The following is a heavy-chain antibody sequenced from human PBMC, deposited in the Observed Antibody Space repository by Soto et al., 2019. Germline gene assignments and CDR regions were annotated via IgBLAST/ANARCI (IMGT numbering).Heavy chain of an antibody. J-gene: IGHJ6*02. Sequence: GGSLRLSCAASGFTFSSYSMNWVRQAPGKGLEWVSSISSSSSYIYYADSVKGRFTISRDNAKNSLYLQMNSLRAEDTAVYYCARWGSVAVNEHYYYYGMDVWGQGTTVTVSS. CDR3: ARWGSVAVNEHYYYYGMDV. V-gene: IGHV3-21*01. D-gene: IGHD6-19*01. CDR1: GFTFSSYS. CDR2: ISSSSSYI.